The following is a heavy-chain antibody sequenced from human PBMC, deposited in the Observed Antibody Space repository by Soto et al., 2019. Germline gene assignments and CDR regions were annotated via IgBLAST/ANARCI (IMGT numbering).Heavy chain of an antibody. V-gene: IGHV1-2*04. D-gene: IGHD2-2*01. J-gene: IGHJ5*02. CDR2: INPNSGGT. CDR3: ARGIRGYCSSTSCYRLDWFDH. Sequence: ASVKVSFKASGYTFTGYYMHWVRQAPGQGLEWMGWINPNSGGTNYAQKFQGWVTMTRDTPISTADMELSRLRSDDTAVYYCARGIRGYCSSTSCYRLDWFDHWGQGTLVTVSS. CDR1: GYTFTGYY.